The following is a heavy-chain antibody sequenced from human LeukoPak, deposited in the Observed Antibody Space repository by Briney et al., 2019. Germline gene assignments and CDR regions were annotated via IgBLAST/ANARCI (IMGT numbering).Heavy chain of an antibody. CDR3: ARPVSGDGTAAAQFDY. CDR2: IIPIFGTA. CDR1: GGIFNTYL. V-gene: IGHV1-69*13. J-gene: IGHJ4*02. Sequence: GASVKVSCKASGGIFNTYLISWVRQAPGQGLEWMGGIIPIFGTANYAQKFQGRVTITADESTSTAYMELSSLRSEDTAVYYCARPVSGDGTAAAQFDYWGQGTLVTVSS. D-gene: IGHD6-13*01.